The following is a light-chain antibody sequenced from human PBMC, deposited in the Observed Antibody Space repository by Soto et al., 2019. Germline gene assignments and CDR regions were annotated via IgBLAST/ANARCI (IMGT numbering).Light chain of an antibody. CDR3: CSYAGSSPV. J-gene: IGLJ2*01. CDR1: SSDVGSYNL. Sequence: QSALTQPASVSGSPGQSITISCTGTSSDVGSYNLVSWYQQHPGKAPKLMIYEGSKRPSGVSNRFSGSKSGNTASLTISGXXXXXXADYYCCSYAGSSPVFGGGTKLTVL. CDR2: EGS. V-gene: IGLV2-23*01.